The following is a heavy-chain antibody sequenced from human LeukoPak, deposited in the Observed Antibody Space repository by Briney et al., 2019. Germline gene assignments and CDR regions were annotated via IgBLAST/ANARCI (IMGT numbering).Heavy chain of an antibody. D-gene: IGHD3-22*01. CDR1: GFTFSSYA. CDR2: ISGSGGST. CDR3: AKGGSSGYYYYYMDV. Sequence: PGGSLGLSCAASGFTFSSYAMSWVRQAPGKGLEWVSAISGSGGSTYYADSVKGRFTISRDNSKNTLYLQMNSLRAEDTAVYYCAKGGSSGYYYYYMDVWGKGTTVTVSS. J-gene: IGHJ6*03. V-gene: IGHV3-23*01.